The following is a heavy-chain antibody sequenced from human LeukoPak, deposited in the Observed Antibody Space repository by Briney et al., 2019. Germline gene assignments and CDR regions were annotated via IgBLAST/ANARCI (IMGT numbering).Heavy chain of an antibody. D-gene: IGHD6-19*01. V-gene: IGHV3-30*02. CDR1: GFTFSSYG. J-gene: IGHJ4*02. Sequence: GGSLRLSCAASGFTFSSYGMHWVRQAPGKGLEWVAFIRYDGSNKYYADSVKGRFTISRDNAKNSLYLQMNSLRAEDTAVYYCARGGYSSGWSGDYWGQGTLVTVSS. CDR2: IRYDGSNK. CDR3: ARGGYSSGWSGDY.